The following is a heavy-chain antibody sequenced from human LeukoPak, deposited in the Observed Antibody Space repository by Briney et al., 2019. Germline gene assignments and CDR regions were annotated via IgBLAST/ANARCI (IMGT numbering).Heavy chain of an antibody. Sequence: GGSLRLSRAASGLTVTNNHMSWVRQAPGKGLEWISVIYSGGATYYADSVKGRVTISRDDSQNTLYLQVNSLRAEDTAVYYCATVSPPTVGSSSFFDYWGQGTLVGVSS. CDR2: IYSGGAT. J-gene: IGHJ4*02. V-gene: IGHV3-53*01. CDR1: GLTVTNNH. CDR3: ATVSPPTVGSSSFFDY. D-gene: IGHD4-23*01.